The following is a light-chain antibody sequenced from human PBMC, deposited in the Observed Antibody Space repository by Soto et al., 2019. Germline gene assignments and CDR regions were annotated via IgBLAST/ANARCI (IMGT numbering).Light chain of an antibody. Sequence: QSVLTQPASVSASPGQSITISCTGTSSDVGTYDDVSWYRQHPGKGPKLLIYEVTNRPSGVSNRFSGSKSGNTASLTISGLQAEDEADYYYRSYTISSTYVFGSGTKVTVL. V-gene: IGLV2-14*01. J-gene: IGLJ1*01. CDR1: SSDVGTYDD. CDR3: RSYTISSTYV. CDR2: EVT.